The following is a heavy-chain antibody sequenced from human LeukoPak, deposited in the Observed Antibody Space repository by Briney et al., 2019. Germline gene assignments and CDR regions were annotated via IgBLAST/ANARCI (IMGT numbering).Heavy chain of an antibody. Sequence: ASVTVSCKASGFSFSQHALNWVRQAPGQRLEWMGWINAGNGKTKYSQKLQDRVTITRDTSASTTYMELNSLRSEDTAIYYCARGIWSSHNKEYFFDYWGQGTLVTVSS. CDR1: GFSFSQHA. CDR3: ARGIWSSHNKEYFFDY. CDR2: INAGNGKT. D-gene: IGHD2-21*01. J-gene: IGHJ4*02. V-gene: IGHV1-3*01.